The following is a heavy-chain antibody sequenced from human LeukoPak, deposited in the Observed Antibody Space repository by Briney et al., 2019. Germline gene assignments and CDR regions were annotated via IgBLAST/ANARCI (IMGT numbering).Heavy chain of an antibody. CDR2: TYYRSKWYN. CDR1: GDSVSSNSAA. CDR3: ARRVGYYYGSGSAGWFDP. D-gene: IGHD3-10*01. J-gene: IGHJ5*02. Sequence: SQTLSLTCAISGDSVSSNSAAWNWIRQSPSRGLEWLGRTYYRSKWYNDYAVSVKSRITINPDTSKNQFSLKLSSVTAADTAVYYCARRVGYYYGSGSAGWFDPWGQGTLVTVSS. V-gene: IGHV6-1*01.